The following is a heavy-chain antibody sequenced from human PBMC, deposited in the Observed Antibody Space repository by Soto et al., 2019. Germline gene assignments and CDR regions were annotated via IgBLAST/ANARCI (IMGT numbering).Heavy chain of an antibody. D-gene: IGHD2-21*02. J-gene: IGHJ4*02. CDR1: GFSVRTNY. CDR3: ARAGVTADFFAY. V-gene: IGHV3-53*01. Sequence: GGSLRLSCAASGFSVRTNYMTWVRQAPGKGLEWVSVFESGGSIYYAESVKGRFIISRDYAKNTVYLQMNSLRAEDTAVYYCARAGVTADFFAYWGQGTLVTVSS. CDR2: FESGGSI.